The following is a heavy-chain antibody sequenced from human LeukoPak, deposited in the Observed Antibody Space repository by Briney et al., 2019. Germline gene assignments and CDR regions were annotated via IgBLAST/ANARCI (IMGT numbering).Heavy chain of an antibody. V-gene: IGHV3-23*01. D-gene: IGHD6-13*01. CDR2: IRGSGGST. J-gene: IGHJ4*02. CDR3: AKLGSSWYRPGYYFDY. Sequence: GGTLRLSCEASGFTFSRYGMSWVRQAPGKGLEWVSAIRGSGGSTYYADSVKGRFTISRDNSKSTLYIQMNSLRAEDTAVYYCAKLGSSWYRPGYYFDYWGQGTLVTVSS. CDR1: GFTFSRYG.